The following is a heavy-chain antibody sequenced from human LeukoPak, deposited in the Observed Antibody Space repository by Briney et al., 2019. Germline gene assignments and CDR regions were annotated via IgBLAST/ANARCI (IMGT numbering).Heavy chain of an antibody. J-gene: IGHJ5*02. CDR3: ARQHSSSWSDWFDP. CDR1: GGSISSSSYY. Sequence: SETLSLTCTVSGGSISSSSYYWGWIRQPPGKGPEWNGSIYYSRSTYYNPSLKSRVAISVDTSKNQFSLKLSSVTAADTAVYYCARQHSSSWSDWFDPWGQGTLVTVSS. V-gene: IGHV4-39*01. CDR2: IYYSRST. D-gene: IGHD6-13*01.